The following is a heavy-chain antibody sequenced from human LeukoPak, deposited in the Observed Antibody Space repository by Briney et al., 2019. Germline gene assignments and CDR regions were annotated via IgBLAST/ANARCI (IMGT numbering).Heavy chain of an antibody. CDR2: ISAYSGKT. J-gene: IGHJ4*02. CDR3: VTVGGTTYFDH. CDR1: GYIFTTYG. Sequence: ASVKDSCKASGYIFTTYGISWVRQAPGQGLEWMGWISAYSGKTNYTQKLQGRVTMTTDTSTSTAYMELRSLRSDDTAVYYCVTVGGTTYFDHWGQGTLVTVSS. V-gene: IGHV1-18*01. D-gene: IGHD1-7*01.